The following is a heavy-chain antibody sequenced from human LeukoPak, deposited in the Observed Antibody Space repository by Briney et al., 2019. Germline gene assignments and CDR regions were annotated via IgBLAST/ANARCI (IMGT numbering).Heavy chain of an antibody. V-gene: IGHV1-46*01. CDR1: GYTFTNYY. J-gene: IGHJ4*02. D-gene: IGHD6-19*01. CDR3: ARRVAVAGTYFYFDY. Sequence: GXVSCKASGYTFTNYYMHWVRQAPGQGLEGMGMINPSGGSTSSAQKFQGRVTMTRDTSTSTVYMDLSSLRSEDTAVYFCARRVAVAGTYFYFDYWGQGTLVTVSS. CDR2: INPSGGST.